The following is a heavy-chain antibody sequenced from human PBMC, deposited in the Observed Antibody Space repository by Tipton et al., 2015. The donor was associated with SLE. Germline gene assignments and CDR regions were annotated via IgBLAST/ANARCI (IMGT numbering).Heavy chain of an antibody. Sequence: SLRLSCAASGFTFRTYSMAWVRQSPGKGLEWVSLISGGGGSTQYPEPVWGRFTISRDNAKNTLSLQLTTLRADDTAIYCCAKDRYCGGGTCFASYFDLWGQGTPVTVSS. D-gene: IGHD2-21*01. CDR2: ISGGGGST. J-gene: IGHJ4*02. CDR3: AKDRYCGGGTCFASYFDL. V-gene: IGHV3-23*01. CDR1: GFTFRTYS.